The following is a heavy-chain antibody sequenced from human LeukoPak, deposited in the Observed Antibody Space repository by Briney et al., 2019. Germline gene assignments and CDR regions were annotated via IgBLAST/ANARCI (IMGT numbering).Heavy chain of an antibody. V-gene: IGHV4-61*02. D-gene: IGHD3-22*01. CDR1: GGSISSGSYY. CDR3: AREVKGYYDSSGSENFDY. Sequence: SETLSLTCTVSGGSISSGSYYWSWIRQPAGKGQEWIGRIYTSGSTNYNPSLKSRVTISVDTSKNQFSLKLSSVTAADTAVYYCAREVKGYYDSSGSENFDYWGQGTLVTVSS. CDR2: IYTSGST. J-gene: IGHJ4*02.